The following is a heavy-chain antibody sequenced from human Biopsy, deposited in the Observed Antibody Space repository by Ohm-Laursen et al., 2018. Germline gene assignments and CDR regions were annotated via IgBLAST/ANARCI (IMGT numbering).Heavy chain of an antibody. CDR3: AGGEGSSWFDP. D-gene: IGHD1-26*01. CDR1: GDSFTSYA. J-gene: IGHJ5*02. V-gene: IGHV1-69*10. CDR2: IIPIPNVA. Sequence: GASVKVSCKASGDSFTSYAIGWVRQAPGQGLEWMGGIIPIPNVATYAQKFQGRITITADGSTSTAYMELSSLTSDDTAVYFCAGGEGSSWFDPWGHGTLVTVSS.